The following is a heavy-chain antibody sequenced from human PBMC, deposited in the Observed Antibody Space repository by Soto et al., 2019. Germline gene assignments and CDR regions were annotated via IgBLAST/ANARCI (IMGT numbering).Heavy chain of an antibody. D-gene: IGHD4-17*01. Sequence: PSETLSLTCTVSGDSIGGVGYWSWIRQFPGRGLEWIGCISSSGSTYYNPALNNRISLSLDTSQNQFSLKLLSVTAADTAIYYCARSAVNGIVITSHWFDPRGQGTLVTVS. J-gene: IGHJ5*02. CDR2: ISSSGST. V-gene: IGHV4-31*03. CDR1: GDSIGGVGY. CDR3: ARSAVNGIVITSHWFDP.